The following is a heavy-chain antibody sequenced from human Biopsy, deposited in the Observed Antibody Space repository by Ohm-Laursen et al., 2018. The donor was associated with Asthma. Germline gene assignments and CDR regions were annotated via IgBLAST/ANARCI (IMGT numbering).Heavy chain of an antibody. Sequence: SLRLSCAASGFTFSSYAMHWVRQAPGKGLEWVAVISYDGSNKYYADSVKGRFTISRDNSKNTLYLQMNSLRAEDTAVYYCASQSSGPDFWSGYYYFDYWGQGTPVTVSS. J-gene: IGHJ4*02. CDR2: ISYDGSNK. CDR3: ASQSSGPDFWSGYYYFDY. V-gene: IGHV3-30*04. D-gene: IGHD3-3*01. CDR1: GFTFSSYA.